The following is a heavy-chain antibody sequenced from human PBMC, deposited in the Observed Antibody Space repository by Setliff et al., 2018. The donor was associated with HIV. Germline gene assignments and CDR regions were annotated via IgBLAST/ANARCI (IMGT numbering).Heavy chain of an antibody. CDR3: ARDPVETYHSYWTGYQYFDY. Sequence: SLRLSCAASGFTFSSYALSWVRQAPGKGLEWVSSISSSSSYIYYADSVKGRFTISRDNAKNSLYLQMTSLRAEDTAVYYCARDPVETYHSYWTGYQYFDYWGQGTLVTVSS. V-gene: IGHV3-21*01. CDR1: GFTFSSYA. D-gene: IGHD3-3*01. J-gene: IGHJ4*02. CDR2: ISSSSSYI.